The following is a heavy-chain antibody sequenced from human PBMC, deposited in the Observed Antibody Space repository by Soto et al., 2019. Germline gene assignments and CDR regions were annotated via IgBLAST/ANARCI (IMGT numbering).Heavy chain of an antibody. Sequence: SGPTLVNPTQTLTLTCTFSGFSLSTSGVGVGWIRQPPGKALEWLALIYWDDDKRYSPSLKSRLTITKDTSKNQVVLTMTNMDPVDTATYYCAHRGPYDSSGYPPFDYWGQGTLVTVSS. CDR1: GFSLSTSGVG. CDR2: IYWDDDK. J-gene: IGHJ4*02. CDR3: AHRGPYDSSGYPPFDY. V-gene: IGHV2-5*02. D-gene: IGHD3-22*01.